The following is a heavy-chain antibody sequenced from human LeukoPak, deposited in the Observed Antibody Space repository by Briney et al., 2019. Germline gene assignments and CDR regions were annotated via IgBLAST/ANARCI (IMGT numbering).Heavy chain of an antibody. CDR2: INPSGGST. CDR1: GYTFTSYY. J-gene: IGHJ3*02. V-gene: IGHV1-46*01. D-gene: IGHD3-22*01. Sequence: PVASVKVSCKASGYTFTSYYMQWVRQAPGQGLEWMGIINPSGGSTSYAQKFQGRVTMTRDTSTSTVYMELSSLRSEDTAVYYCASDWGDYYDSSGPSYPVGAFDIWGQGTMVTVSS. CDR3: ASDWGDYYDSSGPSYPVGAFDI.